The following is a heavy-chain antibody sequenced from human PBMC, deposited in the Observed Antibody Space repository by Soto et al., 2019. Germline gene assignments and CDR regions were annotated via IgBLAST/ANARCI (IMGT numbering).Heavy chain of an antibody. CDR3: ARDLGGYFDY. D-gene: IGHD1-26*01. J-gene: IGHJ4*02. CDR2: IYHSGST. Sequence: QLQLQESGSGLVKPSQTLSLTCAVSGGSISSGGHSWSLIRQPPGKGLEWIGYIYHSGSTYYNPSLKSRVTISVDRSKIQFSLKLSSVTAADTAVYYCARDLGGYFDYWGQGTLVTVSA. CDR1: GGSISSGGHS. V-gene: IGHV4-30-2*01.